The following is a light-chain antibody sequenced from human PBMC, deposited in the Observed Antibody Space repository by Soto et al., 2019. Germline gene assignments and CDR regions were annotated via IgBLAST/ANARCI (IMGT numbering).Light chain of an antibody. V-gene: IGKV3-20*01. CDR2: DAS. Sequence: EIVMTQSPATLSVSPGERATLSCRASQSVSSYLAWYQQKPGQAPRLLIYDASNRATGIPARFSGSGSGTDFTLTISRLEPEDFAVYYCQQYGSSGTFGQGTKV. CDR3: QQYGSSGT. CDR1: QSVSSY. J-gene: IGKJ1*01.